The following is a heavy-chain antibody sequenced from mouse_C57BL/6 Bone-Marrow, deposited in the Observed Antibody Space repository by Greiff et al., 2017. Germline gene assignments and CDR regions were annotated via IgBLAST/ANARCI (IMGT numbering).Heavy chain of an antibody. J-gene: IGHJ2*01. V-gene: IGHV14-4*01. D-gene: IGHD2-5*01. CDR3: TTKSPFYSNLYYFDY. CDR2: IDPENGDT. CDR1: GFNIKDDY. Sequence: VQLQQSGAELVRPGASVKLSCTASGFNIKDDYMHWVKQRPEQGLEWIGWIDPENGDTEYASKFPGKSTITADTSSNTAYLQLRSLTSDDTAVDYCTTKSPFYSNLYYFDYWGQGTTLTVSS.